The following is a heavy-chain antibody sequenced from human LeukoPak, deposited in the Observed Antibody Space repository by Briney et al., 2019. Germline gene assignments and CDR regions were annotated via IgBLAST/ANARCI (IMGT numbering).Heavy chain of an antibody. V-gene: IGHV3-23*01. CDR3: AKDLYIDYGDYNSLFGAFDI. J-gene: IGHJ3*02. Sequence: GGSLRLSCAASGFTFSSYAMSWVRQAPGKGLEWVSAISGSGGSTYHADSVKGRFTISRDNSKNTLYLQMNSLRAEDTAVYYCAKDLYIDYGDYNSLFGAFDIWGQGTMVTVSS. D-gene: IGHD4-17*01. CDR2: ISGSGGST. CDR1: GFTFSSYA.